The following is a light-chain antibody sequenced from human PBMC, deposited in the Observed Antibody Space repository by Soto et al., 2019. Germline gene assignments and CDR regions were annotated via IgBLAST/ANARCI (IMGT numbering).Light chain of an antibody. CDR2: WAS. J-gene: IGKJ1*01. CDR3: QQYFSFPWT. CDR1: QSVLYSSNNKNY. Sequence: DIVMTQSPASLAVSLGERATINCKSSQSVLYSSNNKNYLAWYQQRPGQPPNLLIYWASTRESGVPDRFSGSGSGTDFTLTISSLQAEDVAIYYCQQYFSFPWTFGQGTKVEIK. V-gene: IGKV4-1*01.